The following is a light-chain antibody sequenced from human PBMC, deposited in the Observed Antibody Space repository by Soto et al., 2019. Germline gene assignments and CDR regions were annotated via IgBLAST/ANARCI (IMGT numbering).Light chain of an antibody. CDR2: WAS. V-gene: IGKV4-1*01. J-gene: IGKJ1*01. CDR1: QSVLYSSNNKNY. Sequence: DIVMTQSPDSLAVSLGERATINCKSSQSVLYSSNNKNYLAWYQQKPGQPPKLLIYWASTRESGVPDRFSGSGSGTEFTLTISSLQAVDVAVYYCHQYYSTPPTFGQGTKVEIK. CDR3: HQYYSTPPT.